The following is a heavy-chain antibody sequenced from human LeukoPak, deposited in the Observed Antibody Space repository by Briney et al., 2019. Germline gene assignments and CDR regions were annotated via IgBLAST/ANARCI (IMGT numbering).Heavy chain of an antibody. J-gene: IGHJ4*02. CDR2: IIPIFGTA. CDR1: GGTFSSYA. Sequence: SVKVSCKASGGTFSSYAISWVRQAPGQGLEWMGGIIPIFGTANYAQKFQGRVTITADKSTSTAYMELSSLRSEDTAVYYCARAGLDWILTGYGIDYWGQGTLVTVSS. V-gene: IGHV1-69*06. CDR3: ARAGLDWILTGYGIDY. D-gene: IGHD3-9*01.